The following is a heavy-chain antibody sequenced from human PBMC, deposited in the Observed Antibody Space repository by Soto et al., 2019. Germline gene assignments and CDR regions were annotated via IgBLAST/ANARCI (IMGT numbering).Heavy chain of an antibody. CDR1: GGSISSYY. J-gene: IGHJ5*02. Sequence: PSETLSLTCTVSGGSISSYYWGWIRQPPGKGLEWIGHISYSGSTNYNPSLESRVTISVDTSKNQFSLKLSSVTAADTAVCYCARRIVVPAADNWFDPWGQGTLVTVSS. CDR3: ARRIVVPAADNWFDP. V-gene: IGHV4-59*08. CDR2: ISYSGST. D-gene: IGHD2-2*01.